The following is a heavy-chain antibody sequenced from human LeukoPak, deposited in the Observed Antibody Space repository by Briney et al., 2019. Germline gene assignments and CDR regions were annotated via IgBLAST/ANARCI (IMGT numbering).Heavy chain of an antibody. V-gene: IGHV6-1*01. J-gene: IGHJ3*02. CDR3: ARAGGSSGWYALDAFDI. Sequence: SQTLSLTCAISGDSVSSNSAAWNWIRQSPSRGLEWLGRTYYRSKWYNDYAVSVKSRITINLDTSKNQFSLQLNSVTPEDTAVYYCARAGGSSGWYALDAFDIWGQGTMVTVSS. CDR1: GDSVSSNSAA. CDR2: TYYRSKWYN. D-gene: IGHD6-19*01.